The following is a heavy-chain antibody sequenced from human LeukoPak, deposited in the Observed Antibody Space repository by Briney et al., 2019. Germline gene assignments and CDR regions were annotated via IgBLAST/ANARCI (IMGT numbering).Heavy chain of an antibody. CDR1: GFTFSSYS. J-gene: IGHJ4*02. CDR2: ISGSGEFI. CDR3: ARDDSHGYHFFDS. V-gene: IGHV3-21*01. D-gene: IGHD3-22*01. Sequence: GGSLRLSCAASGFTFSSYSMNWIRQTPGKGLEWVSSISGSGEFIYYVDSVRGRFTISRDNGKNSLYLQMNSLRPEDTAVYYCARDDSHGYHFFDSWGQGTLVAVSS.